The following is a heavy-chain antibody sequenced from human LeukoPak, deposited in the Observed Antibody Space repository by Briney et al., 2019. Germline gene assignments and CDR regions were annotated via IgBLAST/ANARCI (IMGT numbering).Heavy chain of an antibody. CDR3: ARDRGGSYSAIDY. D-gene: IGHD1-26*01. CDR2: ISSSSSTI. Sequence: GGSLRLSCAASGFTFSSYSVNWVRQAPGKGLEWVSFISSSSSTIYYADSVKGRSTISRDNAKNSLYLQMNSLRAEDTAVYYCARDRGGSYSAIDYWGQGTLVTVSS. CDR1: GFTFSSYS. V-gene: IGHV3-48*04. J-gene: IGHJ4*02.